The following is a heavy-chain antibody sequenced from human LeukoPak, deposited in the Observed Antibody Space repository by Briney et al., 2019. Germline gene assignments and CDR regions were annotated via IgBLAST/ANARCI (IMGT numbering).Heavy chain of an antibody. CDR3: AKDLTTSYGSGSYYMVGDAFDI. Sequence: PGRSLRLSCAASGFTFSSYGMHWVRQAPGKGLEWVAVISYDGSNKYYADSVKGRFTISRDNSKNTLYLQMNSLRAEDTAVYYCAKDLTTSYGSGSYYMVGDAFDIWGQGTMVTVSS. D-gene: IGHD3-10*01. CDR2: ISYDGSNK. J-gene: IGHJ3*02. CDR1: GFTFSSYG. V-gene: IGHV3-30*18.